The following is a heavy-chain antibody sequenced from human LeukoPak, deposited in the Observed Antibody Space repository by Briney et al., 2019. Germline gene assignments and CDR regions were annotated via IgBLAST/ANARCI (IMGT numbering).Heavy chain of an antibody. Sequence: GRALRLSCAASGFTFSSYAMHWVRQAPGEGLGWVAVISYDGSNKYYADSVQSRFSVSRDNSKNTLYLQMNRLRVDDTAVYYCARGSCSNIRCHDAFDIWGQGTMVTVSS. CDR2: ISYDGSNK. D-gene: IGHD2-2*01. V-gene: IGHV3-30*14. CDR3: ARGSCSNIRCHDAFDI. CDR1: GFTFSSYA. J-gene: IGHJ3*02.